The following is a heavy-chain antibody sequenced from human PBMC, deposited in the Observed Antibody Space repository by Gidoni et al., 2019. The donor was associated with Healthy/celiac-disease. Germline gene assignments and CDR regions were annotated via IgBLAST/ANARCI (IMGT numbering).Heavy chain of an antibody. J-gene: IGHJ3*02. CDR1: GGSISSYY. V-gene: IGHV4-59*01. Sequence: QVQLQESGPGLVKPSETLSLTCTGSGGSISSYYWSWIRQPPGKGLEWIGYIYYSGSTNYNPSLKSRVTISVDTSKNQFSLKLSSVTAADTAVYYCARDRLFYDAFDIWGQGTMVTVSS. CDR3: ARDRLFYDAFDI. CDR2: IYYSGST.